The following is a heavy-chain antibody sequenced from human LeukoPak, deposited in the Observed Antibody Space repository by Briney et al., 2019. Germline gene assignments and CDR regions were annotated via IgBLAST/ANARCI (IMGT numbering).Heavy chain of an antibody. D-gene: IGHD4-23*01. CDR3: AKDFETAGSTTVVTGYDC. J-gene: IGHJ4*02. CDR1: GFTFSSYA. V-gene: IGHV3-30*04. CDR2: ISYDGSNK. Sequence: PGRSLRLSCAASGFTFSSYAMHWVRQAPGKGLEWVAVISYDGSNKYYADSVKGRFTISRDNSKNTLYLQMNSLRAEDTAVYYCAKDFETAGSTTVVTGYDCWGQGTLVTVSS.